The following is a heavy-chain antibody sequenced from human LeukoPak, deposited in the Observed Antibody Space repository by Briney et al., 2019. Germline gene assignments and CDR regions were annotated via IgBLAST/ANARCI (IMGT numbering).Heavy chain of an antibody. CDR3: ARDVGNSGFNLDY. V-gene: IGHV3-33*01. Sequence: GGSLRLSCVVSGFTFSTHGFHWVRQAPGKGLEWVSVIWHDGGRKEYADSVRGRFTISRDNSNLYLQMNSLRAEDTAIYYCARDVGNSGFNLDYWGQGTPVTVSS. CDR2: IWHDGGRK. J-gene: IGHJ4*02. CDR1: GFTFSTHG. D-gene: IGHD5-12*01.